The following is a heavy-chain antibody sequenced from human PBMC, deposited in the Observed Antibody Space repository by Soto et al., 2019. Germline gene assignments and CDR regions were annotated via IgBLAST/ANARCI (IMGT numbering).Heavy chain of an antibody. Sequence: QVQLQQWGAGLLKPSETLSLTCAVYGGSFSGYYWNWIRQPPGKGLEWIGEINHSGSTNYNPSLKSRVTILLDSSKNQFSLKLSSVTVAHSAVHYCAGGTGSHFDYWGQGTLATVSS. V-gene: IGHV4-34*01. CDR1: GGSFSGYY. D-gene: IGHD1-1*01. CDR3: AGGTGSHFDY. CDR2: INHSGST. J-gene: IGHJ4*02.